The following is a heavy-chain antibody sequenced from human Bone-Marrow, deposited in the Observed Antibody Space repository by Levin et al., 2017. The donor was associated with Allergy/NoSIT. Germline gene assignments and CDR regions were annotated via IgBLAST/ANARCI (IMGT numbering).Heavy chain of an antibody. D-gene: IGHD2-2*01. CDR1: GFTFSSYD. J-gene: IGHJ4*02. CDR3: ARVALPRYCTSTSCSDSGYYFDY. Sequence: SCAASGFTFSSYDMHWVRQATGRGLEWVSAIGTAADSYYSGSVKGRFTVSRDNAKNSFYLQMNSLRAGDTAVYYCARVALPRYCTSTSCSDSGYYFDYWGQGTLATVSS. V-gene: IGHV3-13*04. CDR2: IGTAADS.